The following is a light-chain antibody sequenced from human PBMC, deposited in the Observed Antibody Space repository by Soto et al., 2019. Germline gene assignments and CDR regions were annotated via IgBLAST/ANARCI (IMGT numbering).Light chain of an antibody. CDR2: KGS. CDR1: QTISSV. V-gene: IGKV1-5*03. Sequence: DIQRTQSPSTLSGYVGDRVIITRRASQTISSVFAWYNQKSGKAPKTLIYKGSTVESGVPSRFSGTGSGTEFTLTVSSLQPEDLATYDRLRAHDGSWPYRQGTKVDIK. J-gene: IGKJ1*01. CDR3: LRAHDGSWP.